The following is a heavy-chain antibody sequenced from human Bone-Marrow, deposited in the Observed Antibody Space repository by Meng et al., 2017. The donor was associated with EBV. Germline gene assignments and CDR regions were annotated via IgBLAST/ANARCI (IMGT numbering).Heavy chain of an antibody. J-gene: IGHJ4*02. Sequence: VRLVGAGEGLVQPGGSLRLSSAASGFTLSNYWMHWVRQVPGKGLVWVSRINVDGSDTIYADSVKGRFTISRDNGKNTLYLQMNSLRADDTAVYYCSRSNWYPDYWGQGTLVTVSS. CDR1: GFTLSNYW. D-gene: IGHD6-13*01. V-gene: IGHV3-74*01. CDR3: SRSNWYPDY. CDR2: INVDGSDT.